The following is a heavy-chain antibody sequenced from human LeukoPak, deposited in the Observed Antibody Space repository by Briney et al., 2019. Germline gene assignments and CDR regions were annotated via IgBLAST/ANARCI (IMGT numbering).Heavy chain of an antibody. Sequence: PGRSLRLSCAASGFTFDDYAMHWARQATGKGLEWVSGISWNSGSIGYADSVKGRFTISRDNAKNSLYLQMNSLRAEDTALYYCAKGGSYYYGSGSFGWFDPWGQGTLVTVSS. J-gene: IGHJ5*02. CDR3: AKGGSYYYGSGSFGWFDP. D-gene: IGHD3-10*01. CDR2: ISWNSGSI. CDR1: GFTFDDYA. V-gene: IGHV3-9*01.